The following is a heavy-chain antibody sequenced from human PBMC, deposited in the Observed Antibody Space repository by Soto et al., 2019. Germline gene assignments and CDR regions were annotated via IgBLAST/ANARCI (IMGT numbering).Heavy chain of an antibody. J-gene: IGHJ4*02. D-gene: IGHD4-17*01. CDR1: CGNISSRSYR. Sequence: TKSHTKTVACGNISSRSYRWISIRQPPGKGLEWIGNIYYSGSTNYNPSLKSRVTISVDTSKNQFSLKLSSVTAADTAVYYCARVYGDCFDYWGQGTLVTVSS. CDR2: IYYSGST. CDR3: ARVYGDCFDY. V-gene: IGHV4-61*01.